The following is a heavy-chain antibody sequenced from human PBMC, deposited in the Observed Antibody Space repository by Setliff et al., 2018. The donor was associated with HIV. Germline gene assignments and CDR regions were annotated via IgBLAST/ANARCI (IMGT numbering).Heavy chain of an antibody. J-gene: IGHJ6*02. CDR2: IKSKTDGGTT. Sequence: GESLKISCAASGFTFNSFWMSFFRQAPGKGLEWVGRIKSKTDGGTTDYAAPVKGRFTISRDDSKNTLYLQMNSLQTEDTAVYYCTSMGDFWSGYPPSPLYYYYGMDVWGQGTTVTVSS. CDR1: GFTFNSFW. D-gene: IGHD3-3*01. CDR3: TSMGDFWSGYPPSPLYYYYGMDV. V-gene: IGHV3-15*01.